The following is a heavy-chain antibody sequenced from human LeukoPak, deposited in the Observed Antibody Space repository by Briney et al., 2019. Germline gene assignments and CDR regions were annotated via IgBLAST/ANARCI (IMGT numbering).Heavy chain of an antibody. CDR3: ARGPGRNWFDP. CDR1: GDTFSSYA. Sequence: ASVKVSCKASGDTFSSYAISWVRQAPGQGLEWMGGIIPIFGTANYAQKFQDRVTITADESTSTAYMELSSLRSEDTAVYYCARGPGRNWFDPWGQGTLVTVSS. J-gene: IGHJ5*02. V-gene: IGHV1-69*13. CDR2: IIPIFGTA.